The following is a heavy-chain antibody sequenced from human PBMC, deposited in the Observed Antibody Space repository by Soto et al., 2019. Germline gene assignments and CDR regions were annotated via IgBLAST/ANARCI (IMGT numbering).Heavy chain of an antibody. CDR3: ARLIGGGAAAAYSFDY. Sequence: GESLKISCKGSGYSFTSYWISWVRQMPGKGLEWMGRIDPSDSYTNYSPSFQGHVTISADKSISTAYLQWSSLKASDTAMYYCARLIGGGAAAAYSFDYWGQGTLVTVYS. J-gene: IGHJ4*02. D-gene: IGHD6-13*01. V-gene: IGHV5-10-1*01. CDR1: GYSFTSYW. CDR2: IDPSDSYT.